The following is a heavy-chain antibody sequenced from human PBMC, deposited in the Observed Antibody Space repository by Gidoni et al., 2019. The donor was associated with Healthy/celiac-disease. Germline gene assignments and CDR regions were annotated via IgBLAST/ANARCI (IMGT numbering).Heavy chain of an antibody. J-gene: IGHJ3*02. V-gene: IGHV3-33*01. D-gene: IGHD4-17*01. CDR3: ARDRSYSYGDYRDAFDI. CDR2: IWYDGSNK. CDR1: GFTFSSYG. Sequence: QVPLVESGGGVVQPGRSLRLSCAASGFTFSSYGSHWVRQAPGKWLEWVAVIWYDGSNKYYADFVKGRFTISRDNSKNTLYLQMNSLRAEDTAVYYCARDRSYSYGDYRDAFDIWGQGTMVTVSS.